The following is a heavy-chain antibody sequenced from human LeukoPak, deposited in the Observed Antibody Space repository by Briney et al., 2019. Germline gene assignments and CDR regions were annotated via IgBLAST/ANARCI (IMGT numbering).Heavy chain of an antibody. Sequence: SETLSLTCVVSGYSISSGHYWGWIRQPPGKGLEWIATIYHSGTTYYNPSLKSRVTISLDTSKNQFSLKLRSVTAADTAVYYCARRGSDFWSGYYIDYWGLGTLVTVSS. J-gene: IGHJ4*02. D-gene: IGHD3-3*01. V-gene: IGHV4-38-2*01. CDR2: IYHSGTT. CDR3: ARRGSDFWSGYYIDY. CDR1: GYSISSGHY.